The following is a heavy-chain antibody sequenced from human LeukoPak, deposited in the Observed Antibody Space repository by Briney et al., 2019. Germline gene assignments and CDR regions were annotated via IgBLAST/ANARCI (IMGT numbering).Heavy chain of an antibody. Sequence: GGSLRLSCAASGFAFGTYAMTWVRQAPGKGLEWVSCISGGGSSTYYADSVKGRFTISRDNSKNTLYLQMNSLRAEDTAVYYCAKTLGGYYYYGMDVWGQGTTVTVSS. J-gene: IGHJ6*02. CDR1: GFAFGTYA. CDR3: AKTLGGYYYYGMDV. CDR2: ISGGGSST. D-gene: IGHD3-22*01. V-gene: IGHV3-23*01.